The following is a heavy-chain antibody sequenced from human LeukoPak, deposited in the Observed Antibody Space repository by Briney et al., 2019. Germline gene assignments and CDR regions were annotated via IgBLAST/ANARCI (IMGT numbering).Heavy chain of an antibody. V-gene: IGHV3-7*04. CDR2: IKQDGSEK. D-gene: IGHD3-22*01. Sequence: GGSLRLSCAASGFTFSSYSMNWVRQAPGKGLEWVANIKQDGSEKYYVDSVKGRFTISRDNAKNSLYLQMNSLRAEDTAVYYCARGRLNYYDSSGPFDYWGQGTLVTVSS. CDR1: GFTFSSYS. J-gene: IGHJ4*02. CDR3: ARGRLNYYDSSGPFDY.